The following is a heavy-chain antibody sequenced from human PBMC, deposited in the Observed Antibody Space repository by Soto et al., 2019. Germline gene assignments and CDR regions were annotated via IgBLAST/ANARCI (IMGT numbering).Heavy chain of an antibody. CDR1: GYTFTSYY. J-gene: IGHJ3*02. CDR3: ARDVGYCSGGSCGDAFDI. V-gene: IGHV1-46*01. CDR2: INPSGGST. D-gene: IGHD2-15*01. Sequence: QVQLVQSGAEVKKPGASVKVSCKASGYTFTSYYMHWVRQAPGQGLEWMGIINPSGGSTSYAQKCQGRVTMTRDTSTSTVYMELSSLRSEDTAVYYCARDVGYCSGGSCGDAFDIWGQGTMVTVSS.